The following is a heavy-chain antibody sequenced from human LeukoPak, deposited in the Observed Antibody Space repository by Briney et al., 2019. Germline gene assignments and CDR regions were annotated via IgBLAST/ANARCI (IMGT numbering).Heavy chain of an antibody. CDR3: ARVKDYYDFYDY. D-gene: IGHD3-22*01. CDR2: MNPNSGNT. CDR1: GYTFTSYD. Sequence: ASVKVSCKASGYTFTSYDINWVRQATGQGLEWMGWMNPNSGNTGYAQKFQGRVTITRNTSISTAYMELSSLRSEDTAVYYCARVKDYYDFYDYWGQGTLVTVSS. V-gene: IGHV1-8*03. J-gene: IGHJ4*02.